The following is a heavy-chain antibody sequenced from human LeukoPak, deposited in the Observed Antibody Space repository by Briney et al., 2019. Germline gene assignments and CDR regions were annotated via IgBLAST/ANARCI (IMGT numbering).Heavy chain of an antibody. J-gene: IGHJ5*02. CDR1: GYTFTSYG. V-gene: IGHV1-18*04. D-gene: IGHD2-2*01. CDR2: ISAYNGNT. Sequence: GASVKVSCKASGYTFTSYGISWVRQAPGQGLEWMGWISAYNGNTNYAQKLQGRVTMTTDTSTSTAYTELRSLRSDDTAVYYCARMEEYCSSTSCYDNWFDPWGQGTLVTVSS. CDR3: ARMEEYCSSTSCYDNWFDP.